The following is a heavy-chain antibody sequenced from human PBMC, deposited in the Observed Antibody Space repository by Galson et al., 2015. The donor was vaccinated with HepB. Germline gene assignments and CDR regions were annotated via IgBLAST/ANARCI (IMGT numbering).Heavy chain of an antibody. V-gene: IGHV1-69*04. D-gene: IGHD3-10*01. CDR3: ARDHMVRGVIVFDY. J-gene: IGHJ4*02. CDR1: GGTFSSYT. CDR2: IIPILGIA. Sequence: SVKVSCKASGGTFSSYTISWVRQAPGQGLEWMGRIIPILGIANYAQKFQGRVTITADKSTSTAYMELSSLRSEDTAVYYCARDHMVRGVIVFDYWGQGTLVTVSS.